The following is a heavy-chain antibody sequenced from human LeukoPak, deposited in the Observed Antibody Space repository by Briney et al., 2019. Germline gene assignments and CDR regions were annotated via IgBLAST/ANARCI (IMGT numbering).Heavy chain of an antibody. CDR3: AREGVAARSVDY. V-gene: IGHV4-30-4*01. CDR1: GGSISSGDYY. J-gene: IGHJ4*02. Sequence: SETLSLTCTVSGGSISSGDYYWRCIRQPPGKGLEWIGYIYYSGSTYYNPSLKSRVTISVDTSKNQFSLKLSSVTAADTAVYYCAREGVAARSVDYWGQATLVTVSS. D-gene: IGHD6-6*01. CDR2: IYYSGST.